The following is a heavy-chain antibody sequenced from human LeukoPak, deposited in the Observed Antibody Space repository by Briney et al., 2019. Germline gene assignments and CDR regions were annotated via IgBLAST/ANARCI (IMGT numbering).Heavy chain of an antibody. CDR3: AKDGYCNGGTCHFGVLGY. D-gene: IGHD2-15*01. V-gene: IGHV3-9*01. J-gene: IGHJ4*02. CDR1: GFTFDDYA. Sequence: GRSLRLSCAASGFTFDDYAMHWVRQAPGKGLEWISYISWNSRTIGYADSVKGRFTISRDNAKSSLFLQMNSLRAEDTALYYCAKDGYCNGGTCHFGVLGYWGQGTLVTVSS. CDR2: ISWNSRTI.